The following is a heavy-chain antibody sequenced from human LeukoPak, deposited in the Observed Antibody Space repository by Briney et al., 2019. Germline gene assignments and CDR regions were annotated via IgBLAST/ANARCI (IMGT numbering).Heavy chain of an antibody. V-gene: IGHV5-51*01. CDR2: IYPGDSDT. D-gene: IGHD6-13*01. J-gene: IGHJ3*02. Sequence: GESLKISCKGSGYTFTSYWIGWVRQMPGKGLEWMGIIYPGDSDTRYSPSFQGQVTISADKSITTAYLQWSSLKASDTAMYYCARQQLVENVRSFDIWGQGTMVTVSS. CDR1: GYTFTSYW. CDR3: ARQQLVENVRSFDI.